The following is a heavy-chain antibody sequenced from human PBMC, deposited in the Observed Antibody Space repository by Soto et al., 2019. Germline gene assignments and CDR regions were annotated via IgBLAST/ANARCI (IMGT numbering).Heavy chain of an antibody. V-gene: IGHV1-46*01. CDR1: GYTFTIYY. CDR2: INPSGGST. Sequence: ASLKVSCKASGYTFTIYYMHWVRHAPGQGLEWMGIINPSGGSTSYAQKFQGRVTMTRDTSTSTVYMELSSLRSEDTAVYYCARDPYVVVTATADYFDYWGQGTLVTVS. J-gene: IGHJ4*02. D-gene: IGHD2-21*02. CDR3: ARDPYVVVTATADYFDY.